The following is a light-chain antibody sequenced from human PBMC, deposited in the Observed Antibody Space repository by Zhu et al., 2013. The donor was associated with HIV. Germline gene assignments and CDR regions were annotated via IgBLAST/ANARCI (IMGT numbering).Light chain of an antibody. J-gene: IGLJ3*02. CDR1: SSDVGDYNY. Sequence: QSALTQPRSVSGSPGQSVTISCTGTSSDVGDYNYVSWYQQHPGKAPKLMIYDVSKRPSGVPDRFSGSKSGNTASLTISGLQAEDEADYYCYSYAGSWVFGGGTKLTVL. CDR3: YSYAGSWV. V-gene: IGLV2-11*01. CDR2: DVS.